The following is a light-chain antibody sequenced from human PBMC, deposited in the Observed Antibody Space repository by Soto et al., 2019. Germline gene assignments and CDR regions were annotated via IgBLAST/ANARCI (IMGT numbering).Light chain of an antibody. CDR1: SSDVGGYNY. CDR3: SSYTSSSTLGV. J-gene: IGLJ1*01. Sequence: QSALTQPASVSGSPGQSTTISCTGTSSDVGGYNYVSWYQQHPGKAPKLMIYDVSNRPSGVSNRFSGSKSGNTASLTISGVQAEDEADYYCSSYTSSSTLGVFGTGTKLTVL. CDR2: DVS. V-gene: IGLV2-14*01.